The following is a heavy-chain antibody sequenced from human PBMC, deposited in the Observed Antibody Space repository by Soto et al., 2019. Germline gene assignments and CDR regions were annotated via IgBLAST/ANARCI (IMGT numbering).Heavy chain of an antibody. V-gene: IGHV2-70*04. CDR1: GFSLSTSGMR. CDR2: IDWDDDK. CDR3: ARDPGPEGNYFDS. J-gene: IGHJ4*02. Sequence: SGPTLVNPTQTLTLTCTFSGFSLSTSGMRVSWIRQPPGKALEWLARIDWDDDKFYSTSLKTRLTISKATFKNQVVFKMTNMDPVDTAPYYCARDPGPEGNYFDSWGQGTLVTVSS.